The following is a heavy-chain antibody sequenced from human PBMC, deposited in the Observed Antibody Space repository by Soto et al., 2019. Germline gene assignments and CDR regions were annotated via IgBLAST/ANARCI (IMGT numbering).Heavy chain of an antibody. J-gene: IGHJ6*02. CDR3: AKDAAGATSYYYCGMDV. CDR2: ISYDGSNK. CDR1: GFTFSSYG. Sequence: GGSLRLSCAASGFTFSSYGMHWVRQAPGKGLEWVAVISYDGSNKYYADSVKGRFTISRDNSKNTLYLQMNSLRAEDTAVYYCAKDAAGATSYYYCGMDVWGQGTTVTVSS. V-gene: IGHV3-30*18. D-gene: IGHD1-26*01.